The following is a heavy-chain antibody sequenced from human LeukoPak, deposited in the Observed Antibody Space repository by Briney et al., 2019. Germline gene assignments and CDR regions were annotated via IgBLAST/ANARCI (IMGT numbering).Heavy chain of an antibody. CDR1: GLSFSSYW. J-gene: IGHJ4*02. Sequence: GGSLRLSCAVSGLSFSSYWMHWVRQAPGKGLVWVARTNLHGTAVDYADSVRGRFTISRDNAKNTLFLQMNSLRAGDTAVYYCASAFTYVRLGDHWGQGTLVTVSS. CDR2: TNLHGTAV. CDR3: ASAFTYVRLGDH. V-gene: IGHV3-74*01. D-gene: IGHD3-16*01.